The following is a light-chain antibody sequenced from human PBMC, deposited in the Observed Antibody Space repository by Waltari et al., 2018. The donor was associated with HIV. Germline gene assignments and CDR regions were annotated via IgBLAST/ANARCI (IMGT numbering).Light chain of an antibody. CDR1: QKINRY. CDR2: GGS. CDR3: QQSYGAPFT. Sequence: IQMTQSPSALSAPVDDTATITCRASQKINRYLNWYQKKVGEPPKLLVYGGSSLQRGVPARFRGSGSGSEYILTISNLQSDDFATYFCQQSYGAPFTFGPGSTL. J-gene: IGKJ3*01. V-gene: IGKV1-39*01.